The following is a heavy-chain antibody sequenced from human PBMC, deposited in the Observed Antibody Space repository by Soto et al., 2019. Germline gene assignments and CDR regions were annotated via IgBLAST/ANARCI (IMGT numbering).Heavy chain of an antibody. CDR3: ARRGKYSYGSKYYFDY. CDR2: IYYSGST. CDR1: GGSISSSSYY. Sequence: QLQLQESGPGLVKPSETLSLTCTVSGGSISSSSYYWGWIRQPPGKGLEWIGSIYYSGSTYYNPSLKSRVTISVDTSKNQFSLKLSSVTAADTAVYYCARRGKYSYGSKYYFDYWGQGTLVTVSS. J-gene: IGHJ4*02. V-gene: IGHV4-39*01. D-gene: IGHD5-18*01.